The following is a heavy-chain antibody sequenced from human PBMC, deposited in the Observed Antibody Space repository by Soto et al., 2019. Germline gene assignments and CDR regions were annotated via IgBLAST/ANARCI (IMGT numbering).Heavy chain of an antibody. V-gene: IGHV4-59*01. CDR1: GGSISSYY. CDR2: IYYSGST. CDR3: ARGLGYCSSTSCYYYGMDV. Sequence: PSGSLSLTCXVSGGSISSYYWSWIRQPPGKGLEWIGYIYYSGSTNYNPSLKSRVTISVDTSKNQFSLKLSSVTAADTAVYYCARGLGYCSSTSCYYYGMDVWGQGTTVTVSS. D-gene: IGHD2-2*01. J-gene: IGHJ6*02.